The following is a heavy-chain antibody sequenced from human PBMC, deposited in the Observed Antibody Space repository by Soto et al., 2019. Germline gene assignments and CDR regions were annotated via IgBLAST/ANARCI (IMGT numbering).Heavy chain of an antibody. V-gene: IGHV1-18*01. CDR1: GYTFTSYG. CDR3: ARELSTSTSCYGVDY. CDR2: ISAYNGNT. Sequence: ASGYTFTSYGISWVRQAPGQGLEWTGWISAYNGNTDYAQKLQGRVTMTTDTSTSTAYMELRSLRADDTAVYYCARELSTSTSCYGVDYWGQGTLVTVSS. D-gene: IGHD2-2*01. J-gene: IGHJ4*02.